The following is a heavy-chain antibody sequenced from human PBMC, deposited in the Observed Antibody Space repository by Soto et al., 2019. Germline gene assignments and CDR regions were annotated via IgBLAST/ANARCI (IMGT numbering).Heavy chain of an antibody. CDR1: GDSVSSGYYY. CDR3: ARVVRCTRSGCYYLAMDV. J-gene: IGHJ6*03. Sequence: SETLSLTCNVSGDSVSSGYYYWNWIRQPPGKGLEWIGSIHSSGRTNYNPSLKSRVSMSLDTSKNQFSLRLSSVGAADTAIYYCARVVRCTRSGCYYLAMDVWGKGTTVTVSS. D-gene: IGHD2-15*01. CDR2: IHSSGRT. V-gene: IGHV4-61*01.